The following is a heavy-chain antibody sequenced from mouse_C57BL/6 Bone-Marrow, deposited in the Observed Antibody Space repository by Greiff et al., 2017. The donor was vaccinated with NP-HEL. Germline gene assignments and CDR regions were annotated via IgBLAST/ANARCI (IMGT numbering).Heavy chain of an antibody. D-gene: IGHD2-10*01. CDR3: ARRLLRAWFAY. CDR2: IHPNSGST. CDR1: GYTFTSYW. V-gene: IGHV1-64*01. Sequence: QVQLQQPGAELVKPGASVKLSCKASGYTFTSYWMYWVKQRPGQGLEWIGMIHPNSGSTNYNEKFKSKATLTVDKSSSTAYMQLSSLTSEDSAVYYCARRLLRAWFAYWGQGTLVTVSA. J-gene: IGHJ3*01.